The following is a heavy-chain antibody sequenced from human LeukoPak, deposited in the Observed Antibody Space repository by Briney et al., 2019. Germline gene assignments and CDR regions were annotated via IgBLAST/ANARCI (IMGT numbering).Heavy chain of an antibody. D-gene: IGHD2-2*01. V-gene: IGHV3-23*01. CDR2: IDTGGST. CDR1: GFTFSTYA. Sequence: GGSLRLSCAASGFTFSTYAMTWVRQAPGKGLEWVSGIDTGGSTFYADSVKGRFIISRDNSKRTLYLQMNSLRMEDTAVYYCARRPAAITIFDYWGQGTLVTVSS. J-gene: IGHJ4*02. CDR3: ARRPAAITIFDY.